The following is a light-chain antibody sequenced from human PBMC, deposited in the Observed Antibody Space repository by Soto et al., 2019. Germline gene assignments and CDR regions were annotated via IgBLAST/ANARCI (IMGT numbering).Light chain of an antibody. V-gene: IGKV1-5*03. Sequence: EIQVTQSPATLSESVRDRVTITCRASQTISSWLAWFQQRPGRAPKFLIYKASSLKNGVPLRFSGSGSGTQFTLTISSLQSEDFAVYYCQQYNNSPRTFGQGTKVDIK. J-gene: IGKJ1*01. CDR1: QTISSW. CDR3: QQYNNSPRT. CDR2: KAS.